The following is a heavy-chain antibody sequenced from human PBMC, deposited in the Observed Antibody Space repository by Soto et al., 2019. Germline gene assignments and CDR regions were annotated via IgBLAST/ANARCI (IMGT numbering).Heavy chain of an antibody. CDR2: MNPSSGNT. D-gene: IGHD2-21*02. CDR1: GYTFTNYD. CDR3: ARTRLCGGDCYSAYYFDF. J-gene: IGHJ4*02. V-gene: IGHV1-8*01. Sequence: QVQLVQSGAEVKKPGASVKVSCKASGYTFTNYDINWVRQATGQGLEWMGWMNPSSGNTGYIQKFQGRVTMTRDTSTSTAYLELTSLTSDDTAVYCCARTRLCGGDCYSAYYFDFWGQGALVTVSS.